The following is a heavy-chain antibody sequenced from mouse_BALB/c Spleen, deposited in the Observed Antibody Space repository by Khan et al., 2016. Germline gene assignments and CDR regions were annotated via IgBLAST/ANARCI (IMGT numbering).Heavy chain of an antibody. CDR1: GFNIKDTY. D-gene: IGHD4-1*02. V-gene: IGHV14-3*02. J-gene: IGHJ2*01. CDR2: LDPANGNT. CDR3: TQLGNDC. Sequence: VQLKQSGAELVKPGASVKLSCTASGFNIKDTYMHWVMQRPEQGLVWIGRLDPANGNTIYDPKFQGKATITADTSTNSAYLRLSSLTSEDTTVDYCTQLGNDCWSQGTTLTGTS.